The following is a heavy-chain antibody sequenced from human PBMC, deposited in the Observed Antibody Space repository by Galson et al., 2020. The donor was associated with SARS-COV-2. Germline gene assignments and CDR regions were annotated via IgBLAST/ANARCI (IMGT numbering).Heavy chain of an antibody. Sequence: SKTPSLTCSTSGNSNSSNSAAWNWIRQSPSRGLEWLGRTYYRSKWYNDYAVSVKSRITINPDTSKNQFSLQLNSVTPEDTAVYYCARALLTGTNSLYYSGMDVWGQGTTVTFSS. CDR1: GNSNSSNSAA. D-gene: IGHD1-7*01. CDR2: TYYRSKWYN. V-gene: IGHV6-1*01. J-gene: IGHJ6*02. CDR3: ARALLTGTNSLYYSGMDV.